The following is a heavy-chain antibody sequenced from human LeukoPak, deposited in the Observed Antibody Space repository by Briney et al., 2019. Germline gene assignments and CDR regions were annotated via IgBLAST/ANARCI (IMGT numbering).Heavy chain of an antibody. Sequence: SETLSLTCTVSGGSISSSSYYWGWIRQPPGKGLEWIGSIYYSGSTYYSPSLKSRVTISVDTSKNQFSLKLSSVTAADTAVYYCARSARIFGVVIDQIDYWGQGTLVTVSS. V-gene: IGHV4-39*01. D-gene: IGHD3-3*01. J-gene: IGHJ4*02. CDR2: IYYSGST. CDR3: ARSARIFGVVIDQIDY. CDR1: GGSISSSSYY.